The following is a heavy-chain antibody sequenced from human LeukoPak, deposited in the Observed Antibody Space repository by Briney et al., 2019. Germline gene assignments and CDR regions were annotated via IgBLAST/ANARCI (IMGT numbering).Heavy chain of an antibody. Sequence: SVKVSCKASGGTFSSYAISWVRQAPGQGLEWMGGIIPIFGTANYAQKFQGRVTITTDESTSTAYMELSSLRAEDMALYYCAKGFHRYSSSWYFDYWGQGTLVTVSS. D-gene: IGHD6-13*01. CDR2: IIPIFGTA. CDR3: AKGFHRYSSSWYFDY. V-gene: IGHV1-69*05. CDR1: GGTFSSYA. J-gene: IGHJ4*02.